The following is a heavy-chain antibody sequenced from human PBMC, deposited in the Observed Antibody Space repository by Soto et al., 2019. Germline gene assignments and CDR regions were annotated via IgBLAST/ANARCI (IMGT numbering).Heavy chain of an antibody. D-gene: IGHD5-18*01. CDR3: VRHSGYSSNWGEFDP. J-gene: IGHJ5*02. Sequence: SETLSQTCHVCGGSSRGIAYFWGWFRKPHGKGLEWIGSLYYSGTPYYNPSLKSRVTISVDRTKKQFSLNLTSVTAADMAVYYCVRHSGYSSNWGEFDPWGQGTLVTIS. V-gene: IGHV4-39*01. CDR2: LYYSGTP. CDR1: GGSSRGIAYF.